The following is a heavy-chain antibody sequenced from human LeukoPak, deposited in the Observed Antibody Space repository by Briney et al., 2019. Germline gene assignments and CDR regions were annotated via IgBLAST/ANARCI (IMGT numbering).Heavy chain of an antibody. Sequence: PSETLSLTCTVSGGSISSYYWSWIRQPPGKGLEWIGYIYYSGSTNYNPSLKSRVTISVDTSKNQFSLKLSSVTAADTAVYYCARFIRGVIIKGYFDYRGQGTLVTVSS. D-gene: IGHD3-10*01. CDR2: IYYSGST. CDR3: ARFIRGVIIKGYFDY. V-gene: IGHV4-59*08. J-gene: IGHJ4*02. CDR1: GGSISSYY.